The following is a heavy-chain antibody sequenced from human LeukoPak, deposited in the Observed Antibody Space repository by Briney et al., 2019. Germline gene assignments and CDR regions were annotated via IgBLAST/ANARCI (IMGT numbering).Heavy chain of an antibody. V-gene: IGHV4-39*01. CDR3: ARITEGNYYDSSGYYYPRYFQH. CDR1: GGSTSSSSYY. Sequence: SETLSLTCTVSGGSTSSSSYYWGWVRRPPGKGLEWIGSSYYSGSTYYNPSLKSRVTISVDTSKNQFSLKLSSVTAADTAVYYCARITEGNYYDSSGYYYPRYFQHWGQGTLVTVSS. J-gene: IGHJ1*01. CDR2: SYYSGST. D-gene: IGHD3-22*01.